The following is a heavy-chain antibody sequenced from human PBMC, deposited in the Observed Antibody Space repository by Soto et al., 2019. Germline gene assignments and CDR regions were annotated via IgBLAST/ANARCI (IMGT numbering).Heavy chain of an antibody. D-gene: IGHD3-3*01. V-gene: IGHV1-18*01. CDR3: ARAGLCDHDSPCDY. Sequence: QVQLVQSGAEVKKPGASVKVSCKPSGYYFTSYGITWVRQAPGQGLEWMGWISAYNGDTNYAQKLQGRVTMTPDTSTSTAYMELGSLTSDDTAVDYCARAGLCDHDSPCDYWGQGTLVTVSS. J-gene: IGHJ4*02. CDR2: ISAYNGDT. CDR1: GYYFTSYG.